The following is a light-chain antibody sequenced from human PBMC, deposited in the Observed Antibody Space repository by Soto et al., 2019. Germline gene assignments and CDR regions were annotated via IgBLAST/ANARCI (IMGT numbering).Light chain of an antibody. CDR1: QSIGSW. V-gene: IGKV1-5*01. Sequence: DIQMTQSPSTLSASVGDRVTITCRASQSIGSWLAWYQQKPGKAPKVLIYDASSLESGVPSRFSGSGSGTEFTLTITTLQPDDFATYYCQQYNNDWTFGQGTKVEIK. CDR2: DAS. J-gene: IGKJ1*01. CDR3: QQYNNDWT.